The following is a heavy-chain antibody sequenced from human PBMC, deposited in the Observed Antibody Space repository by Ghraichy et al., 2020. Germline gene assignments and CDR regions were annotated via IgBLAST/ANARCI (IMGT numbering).Heavy chain of an antibody. CDR1: GYTFTGYY. D-gene: IGHD3-3*01. CDR3: ARDGRFLEWLTDFYGMDV. CDR2: INPNSGGT. V-gene: IGHV1-2*02. J-gene: IGHJ6*02. Sequence: ASVKVSCKASGYTFTGYYMHWVRQAPGQGLEWMGWINPNSGGTNYAQKFQGRVTMTRDTSIGTAYMELSRLRSDDTAVYYCARDGRFLEWLTDFYGMDVWGQGTTVTVSS.